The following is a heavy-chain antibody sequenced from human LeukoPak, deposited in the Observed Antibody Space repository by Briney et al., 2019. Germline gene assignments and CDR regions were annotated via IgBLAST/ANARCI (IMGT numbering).Heavy chain of an antibody. D-gene: IGHD2-15*01. J-gene: IGHJ4*02. CDR3: ARGPRVYCSGGSSYPGIHYFDY. CDR2: IIPIFGTA. CDR1: GGTFSSYA. Sequence: SVKVSCKASGGTFSSYAISWVRQAPGQGLEWMGGIIPIFGTANYAQKFQGRVTITADESTSTAYMELSSLRSEDTAVYYCARGPRVYCSGGSSYPGIHYFDYWGQGTLVTVSS. V-gene: IGHV1-69*13.